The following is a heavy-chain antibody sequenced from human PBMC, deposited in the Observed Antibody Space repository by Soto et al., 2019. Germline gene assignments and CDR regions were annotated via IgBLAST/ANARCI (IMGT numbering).Heavy chain of an antibody. J-gene: IGHJ6*02. CDR3: AKDVGRFLERKGYGMDV. D-gene: IGHD3-3*01. Sequence: PGGSLRLSCAASGFTFSSYAMSWVRQAPGKGLEWVSAISGSGGSTYYADSVKGRSTISRDNSKNTLYLQMNSLRAEDTAVYYCAKDVGRFLERKGYGMDVWGQGTTVTVS. CDR1: GFTFSSYA. V-gene: IGHV3-23*01. CDR2: ISGSGGST.